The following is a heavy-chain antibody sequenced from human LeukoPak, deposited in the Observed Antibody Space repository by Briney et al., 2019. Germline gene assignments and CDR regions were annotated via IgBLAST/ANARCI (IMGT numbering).Heavy chain of an antibody. CDR1: GFTFSSYS. V-gene: IGHV3-21*01. Sequence: GGSLRLSCAASGFTFSSYSMNWVRQAPGKGLEWVSSISSSSSYIYYADSVKGRFTISRDNAKNSLYLQMNSLRAEDTAVYYCARDGLSGDISTGYPYYWGQGTLVTVSS. J-gene: IGHJ4*02. CDR3: ARDGLSGDISTGYPYY. D-gene: IGHD3-9*01. CDR2: ISSSSSYI.